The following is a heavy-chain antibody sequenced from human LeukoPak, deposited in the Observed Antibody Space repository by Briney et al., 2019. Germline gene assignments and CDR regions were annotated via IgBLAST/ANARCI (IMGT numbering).Heavy chain of an antibody. V-gene: IGHV3-7*01. CDR1: GFMFSSYW. CDR3: AKIDSMVRGAHLYAFDI. Sequence: PGGSLRLSCAASGFMFSSYWMTWVRQAPGKGLEWVANIKQDGGDKNYVVSVKGRFTISRDNAKNSLYLQMNSLRVEDTAVYYCAKIDSMVRGAHLYAFDIWGQGTMVTVSS. J-gene: IGHJ3*02. CDR2: IKQDGGDK. D-gene: IGHD3-10*01.